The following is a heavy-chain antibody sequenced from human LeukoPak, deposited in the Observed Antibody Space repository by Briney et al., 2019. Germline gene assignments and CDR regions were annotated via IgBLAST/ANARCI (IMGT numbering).Heavy chain of an antibody. CDR2: MYSGGST. J-gene: IGHJ4*02. CDR3: ARDQALGARLEGVNPSFDY. V-gene: IGHV3-66*01. CDR1: GFTVSSNY. Sequence: GGSLRLSCAASGFTVSSNYMSWVRQAPGKGLEWVSGMYSGGSTYYADSVKGRFTISRNNSKNTLYLQINSLRAEDTAVYYCARDQALGARLEGVNPSFDYWGQGTLVTVSS. D-gene: IGHD3-10*01.